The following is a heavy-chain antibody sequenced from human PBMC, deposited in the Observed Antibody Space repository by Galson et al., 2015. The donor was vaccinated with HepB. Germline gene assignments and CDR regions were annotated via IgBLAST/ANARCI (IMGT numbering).Heavy chain of an antibody. Sequence: TLSLTCAVFDGSFSDYYWSWIRQPPGKGLEWIGDINHTGNTNYNPSLKSRITISVDTSKNQFSLKLSSVAAADTAVYFCARVFNRLVGDTYPGVRPYCFDSWGQGTLVTVSS. CDR2: INHTGNT. V-gene: IGHV4-34*01. CDR1: DGSFSDYY. D-gene: IGHD1-26*01. CDR3: ARVFNRLVGDTYPGVRPYCFDS. J-gene: IGHJ4*02.